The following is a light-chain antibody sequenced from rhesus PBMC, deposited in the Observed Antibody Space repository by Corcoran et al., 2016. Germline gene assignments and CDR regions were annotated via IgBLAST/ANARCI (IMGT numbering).Light chain of an antibody. CDR3: QQCSSRPFT. J-gene: IGKJ3*01. Sequence: DIQMTQSPSSLSASVGETVTITCRASQGIRNWRAWYQQKPGKAPKLLIYKASSLPSGVPSRFSGSGSGTDFTLTISSLQSEDFGTYYCQQCSSRPFTFGPGTKLDIK. CDR2: KAS. V-gene: IGKV1-22*01. CDR1: QGIRNW.